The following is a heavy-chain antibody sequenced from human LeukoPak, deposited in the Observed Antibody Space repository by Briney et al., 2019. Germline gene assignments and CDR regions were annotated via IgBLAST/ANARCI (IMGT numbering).Heavy chain of an antibody. D-gene: IGHD2-21*02. J-gene: IGHJ4*02. Sequence: GGSLRLSCAASGFTFSSYGIHWVRQAPGKGLEWVAFISYDGSTKYYADSVEGRFTISRDNSKNTLYVQMNSLRAEDTAVYYCAKDERWRRSDFHGGFDYWGQGALVTVSS. CDR3: AKDERWRRSDFHGGFDY. CDR2: ISYDGSTK. V-gene: IGHV3-30*18. CDR1: GFTFSSYG.